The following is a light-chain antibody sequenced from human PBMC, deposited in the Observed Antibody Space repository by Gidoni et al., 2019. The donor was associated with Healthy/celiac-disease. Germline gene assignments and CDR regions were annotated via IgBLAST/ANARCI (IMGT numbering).Light chain of an antibody. CDR2: DDS. V-gene: IGLV3-21*02. CDR1: NIGSKS. J-gene: IGLJ2*01. CDR3: QVWDSSSDHVV. Sequence: SYGLTQPPSVAVAPGQTARITCWGNNIGSKSVHWYQQKPGQAPVLVVYDDSERPSGIPERFAGSNAGNTATLTISRVEAGDEADYYCQVWDSSSDHVVFGGGTKLTVL.